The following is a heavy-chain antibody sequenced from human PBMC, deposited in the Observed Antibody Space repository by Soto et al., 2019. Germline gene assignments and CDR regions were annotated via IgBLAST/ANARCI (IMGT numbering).Heavy chain of an antibody. CDR2: IKSKIDGGTT. J-gene: IGHJ4*02. CDR3: TTDFGYNPRDFDY. CDR1: SVSNAW. Sequence: SVSNAWMNWVRQAPGKGLEWVGRIKSKIDGGTTHYAAPVKGRFTISRDDSKSTLYLQMNSLKTEDTAVYYCTTDFGYNPRDFDYWGQGTLVNVSS. D-gene: IGHD5-12*01. V-gene: IGHV3-15*07.